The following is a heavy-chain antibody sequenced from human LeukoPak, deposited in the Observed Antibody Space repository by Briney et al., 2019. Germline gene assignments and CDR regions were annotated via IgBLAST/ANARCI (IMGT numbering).Heavy chain of an antibody. J-gene: IGHJ4*02. Sequence: GGSLRLSCAASGFTFSSFGMHWVRQAPGKGLEWVAVISYDGSNKYYADSVKGRFTISRDNSKNTLYLQMNSLRAEDTAVYYCAKDIADYYDSSGYFTPVDYWGQGTLVTVSS. V-gene: IGHV3-30*18. D-gene: IGHD3-22*01. CDR1: GFTFSSFG. CDR3: AKDIADYYDSSGYFTPVDY. CDR2: ISYDGSNK.